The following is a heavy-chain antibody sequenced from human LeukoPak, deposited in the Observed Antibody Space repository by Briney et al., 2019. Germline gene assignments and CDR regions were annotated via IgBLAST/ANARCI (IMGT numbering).Heavy chain of an antibody. CDR2: INPNSGGT. Sequence: ASVKVSCKASGYTFTGYYMHWVRQAPGQGLEWRGWINPNSGGTNYAQKFQGRVTMTRDTSISTAYMELSRLRSDDTAVYYCARPGMTTVTTDFQHWGQGTLLTVSP. CDR3: ARPGMTTVTTDFQH. D-gene: IGHD4-17*01. J-gene: IGHJ1*01. CDR1: GYTFTGYY. V-gene: IGHV1-2*02.